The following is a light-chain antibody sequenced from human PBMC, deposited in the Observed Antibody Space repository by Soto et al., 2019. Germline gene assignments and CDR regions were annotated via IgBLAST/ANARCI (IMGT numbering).Light chain of an antibody. CDR2: GAS. J-gene: IGKJ1*01. CDR3: QKYDRAPRT. V-gene: IGKV1-27*01. Sequence: DIQMTQSPPSLSASVGDRVTITCRASQGIGNYLAWYQQKPGKVPKLLFYGASTLQSGVPSRFSGSGSGTDFTLTISSLRPEDVATYYCQKYDRAPRTFGPGTRVEIK. CDR1: QGIGNY.